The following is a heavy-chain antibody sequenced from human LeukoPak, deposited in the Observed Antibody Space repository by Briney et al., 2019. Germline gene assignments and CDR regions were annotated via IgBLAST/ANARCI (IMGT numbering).Heavy chain of an antibody. Sequence: PSETLSLTCAVSGASVSRGRYYWNWIRQPAGKGLEWIGRIYTSGSTNYNPSLKSPVTISLDTSRNRFSLNLSSVTAADTAMYYCAGVIGNYXGRLDYWXXGTLVTVXX. CDR2: IYTSGST. CDR3: AGVIGNYXGRLDY. V-gene: IGHV4-61*02. J-gene: IGHJ4*02. CDR1: GASVSRGRYY. D-gene: IGHD1-7*01.